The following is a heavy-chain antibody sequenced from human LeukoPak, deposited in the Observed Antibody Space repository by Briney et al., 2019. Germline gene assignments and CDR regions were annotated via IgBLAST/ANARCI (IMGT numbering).Heavy chain of an antibody. CDR2: MNPDSGNT. CDR1: GYTFTSYD. J-gene: IGHJ4*02. Sequence: ASVKVSCKASGYTFTSYDINWVRQATGQGLEWMGWMNPDSGNTGFALKFQGRVTMTRNTSINAAYMELSSLRFEDTAVYYCATEGSYCSSTSCYTGGYWGQGTLVTVSS. V-gene: IGHV1-8*01. D-gene: IGHD2-2*02. CDR3: ATEGSYCSSTSCYTGGY.